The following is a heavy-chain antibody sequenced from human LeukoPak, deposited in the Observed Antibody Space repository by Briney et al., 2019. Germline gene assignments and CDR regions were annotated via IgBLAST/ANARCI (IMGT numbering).Heavy chain of an antibody. D-gene: IGHD2-2*02. J-gene: IGHJ4*02. CDR2: IYSGGST. CDR1: GFTFSSYA. Sequence: GGSLRLSCAASGFTFSSYAMSWVRQAPGKGLEWVSVIYSGGSTYYADSVKGRFTISRDNSKNTLYLQMNSLRAEDTAVYYCAREGYCSSTSCYTGFDYWGQGTLVTVSS. V-gene: IGHV3-53*01. CDR3: AREGYCSSTSCYTGFDY.